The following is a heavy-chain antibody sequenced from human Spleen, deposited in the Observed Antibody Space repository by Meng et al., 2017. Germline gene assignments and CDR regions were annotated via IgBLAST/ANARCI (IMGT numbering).Heavy chain of an antibody. CDR3: ARAGNVVVVAAAYWFDP. V-gene: IGHV4-34*01. CDR1: GGSFSGYY. Sequence: VQLQTWGAGFLKPSETLSLSCAVYGGSFSGYYWTWIRQPPGKGLEWIGQIYHSGGTNYNPSLKSRVTISVDTSKNQFSLRLNSVTAADTAVYYCARAGNVVVVAAAYWFDPWGQGTLVTVSS. CDR2: IYHSGGT. D-gene: IGHD2-15*01. J-gene: IGHJ5*02.